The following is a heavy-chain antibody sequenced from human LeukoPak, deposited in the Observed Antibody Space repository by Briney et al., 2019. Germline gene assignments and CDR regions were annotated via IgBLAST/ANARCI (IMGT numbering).Heavy chain of an antibody. CDR2: INQDGSEK. D-gene: IGHD6-13*01. CDR1: GFTFSNAW. J-gene: IGHJ1*01. V-gene: IGHV3-7*01. CDR3: ARESTAGYNSSWYGFRN. Sequence: PGGSLRLSCAASGFTFSNAWMSWVRQAPGKGLEWVANINQDGSEKYYVDSVKGRFTISRDNAKNSLFLQMGSLRVEDTAVYYCARESTAGYNSSWYGFRNWGQGTLVSVSS.